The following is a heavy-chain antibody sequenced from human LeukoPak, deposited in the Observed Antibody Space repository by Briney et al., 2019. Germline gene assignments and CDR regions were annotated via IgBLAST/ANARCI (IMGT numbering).Heavy chain of an antibody. V-gene: IGHV3-11*06. CDR1: GFTFSDYY. CDR3: ARWAAAGSYYYYGMDV. CDR2: ISGSTTYT. Sequence: GGSLRLSCAASGFTFSDYYMSWIRQPPGKGLEWVSYISGSTTYTNYADSVRGRFTISRDNSKNSLYLQMNSLRDEDTAVFYCARWAAAGSYYYYGMDVWGQGTTVTVSS. J-gene: IGHJ6*02. D-gene: IGHD6-13*01.